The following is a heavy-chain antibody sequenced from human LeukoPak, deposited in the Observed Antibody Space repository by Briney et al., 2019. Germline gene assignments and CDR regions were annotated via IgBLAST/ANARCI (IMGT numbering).Heavy chain of an antibody. CDR3: ARDTDFSIDY. V-gene: IGHV1-18*01. D-gene: IGHD2/OR15-2a*01. CDR2: INTRSGVA. J-gene: IGHJ4*02. CDR1: GYTFTNYG. Sequence: ASVKVSCKASGYTFTNYGIAWVRQAPGQGLEWMGWINTRSGVAQLAHSLQARVTMTTDTSTSTASMELGSLGSDDTAVYYCARDTDFSIDYWGQGSLVTVSS.